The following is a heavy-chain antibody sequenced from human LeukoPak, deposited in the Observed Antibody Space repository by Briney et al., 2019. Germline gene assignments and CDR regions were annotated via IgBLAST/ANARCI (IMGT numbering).Heavy chain of an antibody. CDR2: IFYSGST. J-gene: IGHJ4*02. V-gene: IGHV4-59*01. Sequence: SETLSLTCTVSGGSITNYYCSWIRQPPGKGLGWIGYIFYSGSTHYSPSLKSRVTISGDTSKNQFSLKLTSVTAADTAVYYCARDLYGGNSESYWGQGTLVTVSS. CDR1: GGSITNYY. D-gene: IGHD4-23*01. CDR3: ARDLYGGNSESY.